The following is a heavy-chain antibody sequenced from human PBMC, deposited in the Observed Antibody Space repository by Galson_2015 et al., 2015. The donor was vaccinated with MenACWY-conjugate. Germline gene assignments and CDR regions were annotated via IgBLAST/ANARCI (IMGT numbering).Heavy chain of an antibody. CDR3: ATDRLAAPGRNIQH. CDR2: ISYDGSTS. Sequence: SLRLSCAASAFTFSGHAMHWVRQAPGKGLEWVSVISYDGSTSYYSDSVKGRFTISRDNSNNTLYLQLNSLRLADTALYYCATDRLAAPGRNIQHWGQGTLVTVSS. V-gene: IGHV3-30*04. CDR1: AFTFSGHA. J-gene: IGHJ1*01. D-gene: IGHD6-13*01.